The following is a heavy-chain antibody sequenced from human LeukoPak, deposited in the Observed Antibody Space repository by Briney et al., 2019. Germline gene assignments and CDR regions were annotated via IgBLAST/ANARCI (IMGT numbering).Heavy chain of an antibody. CDR1: GFTFSSYA. D-gene: IGHD3-22*01. J-gene: IGHJ4*02. CDR3: AKDPAGYYDSSGYYYMYYFDY. CDR2: ISGSGGST. V-gene: IGHV3-23*01. Sequence: TGGSLRLSCAASGFTFSSYAMSWVRQAPGEGLEWVSAISGSGGSTYYADSVKGRFTISRDNSKNTLYLQMNSLRAEDTAVYYCAKDPAGYYDSSGYYYMYYFDYWGQGTLVTVSS.